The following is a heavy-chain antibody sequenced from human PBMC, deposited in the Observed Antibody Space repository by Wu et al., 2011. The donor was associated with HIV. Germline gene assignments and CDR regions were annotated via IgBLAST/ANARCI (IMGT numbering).Heavy chain of an antibody. CDR3: ARVTGDLGWFDP. CDR1: GYTFTSYG. CDR2: INPNSDGT. V-gene: IGHV1-2*02. Sequence: QVQLVQSGAEVRKPGTSVKVSCEASGYTFTSYGISWVRQAPGQGLEWMGWINPNSDGTNYAQKFQGRVTMTRDTSISTAYMELSRLRSDDTAVYYCARVTGDLGWFDPWGQGTLVTVSS. J-gene: IGHJ5*02. D-gene: IGHD7-27*01.